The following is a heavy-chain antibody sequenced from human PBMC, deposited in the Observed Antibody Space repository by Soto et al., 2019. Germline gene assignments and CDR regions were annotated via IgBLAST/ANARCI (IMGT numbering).Heavy chain of an antibody. V-gene: IGHV1-18*01. D-gene: IGHD3-16*01. J-gene: IGHJ4*02. CDR1: GLTFNSNC. CDR3: ARVDGNYNDNGVMYFDY. CDR2: ISAYNGNT. Sequence: ASGLTFNSNCISWGRQAPGQGLEWMGWISAYNGNTNYAQKLQGRVTMTTDTSTSTAYMELRSLRSDDTAVYYCARVDGNYNDNGVMYFDYWGQGTLVTVSS.